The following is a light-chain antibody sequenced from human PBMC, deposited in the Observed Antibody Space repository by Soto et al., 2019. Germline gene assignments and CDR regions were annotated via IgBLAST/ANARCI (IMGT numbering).Light chain of an antibody. Sequence: QTVVTQEPSFSVSPGGTVTLSCGLNSGSVSTTYYPSWYQQTPGQAPRTLIYNTNTRSSGVTDRFSGSILENKAALTITGAQADDESDYYCVLYMGSGIVIFGGGTKVTVL. CDR3: VLYMGSGIVI. J-gene: IGLJ2*01. CDR1: SGSVSTTYY. V-gene: IGLV8-61*01. CDR2: NTN.